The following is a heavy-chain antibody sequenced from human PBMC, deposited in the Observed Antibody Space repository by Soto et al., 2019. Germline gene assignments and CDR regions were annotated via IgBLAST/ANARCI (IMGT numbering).Heavy chain of an antibody. J-gene: IGHJ4*02. CDR2: ISAHNGNT. V-gene: IGHV1-18*01. D-gene: IGHD1-1*01. CDR3: ARGRYGDY. CDR1: GYTFTSYG. Sequence: QVHLVQSGAEVKKPGASVKVSCKCSGYTFTSYGITWVRQAPGQGLEWMRWISAHNGNTDYAQKVQGRVTVTRDTSTSTAYMELRSLGSDDTAVYYCARGRYGDYWGQGALVTVSS.